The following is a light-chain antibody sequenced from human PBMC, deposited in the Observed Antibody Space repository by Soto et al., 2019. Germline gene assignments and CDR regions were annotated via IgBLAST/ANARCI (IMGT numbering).Light chain of an antibody. CDR3: QSYDSSLSAHVV. Sequence: QSVLTQPPSLSGAPGQRVTISCTGSSSKIGAGYDVHWYQQLPGTAPKLLIYGNSNRPSGVPDRFSGSKSGTSASLAITGLQAEDEADYYCQSYDSSLSAHVVFGGGTKLTVL. CDR1: SSKIGAGYD. V-gene: IGLV1-40*01. J-gene: IGLJ2*01. CDR2: GNS.